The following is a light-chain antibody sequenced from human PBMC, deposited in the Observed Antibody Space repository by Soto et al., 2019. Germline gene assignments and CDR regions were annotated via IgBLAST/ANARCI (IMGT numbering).Light chain of an antibody. Sequence: QSALTQPASVSGSAGQSIAISCTGTSSDVGGYNYVSWYQQHPGEAPKLLLSEVSKRPSGVSDRFSGSKSGNTASLTISGLQTQDEADYYCSSFTCAYTFVFGTGTKVTVL. CDR3: SSFTCAYTFV. V-gene: IGLV2-14*01. J-gene: IGLJ1*01. CDR2: EVS. CDR1: SSDVGGYNY.